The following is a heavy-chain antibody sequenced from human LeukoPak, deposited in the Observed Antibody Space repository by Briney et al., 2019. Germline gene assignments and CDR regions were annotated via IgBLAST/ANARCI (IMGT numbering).Heavy chain of an antibody. CDR3: AELGITMIGGV. CDR2: ISSSGSTI. Sequence: GGSLRLSCTASGFTFGDYAMSWVRQAPGKGLEWVSYISSSGSTIYYADSVKGRFTISRDNAKNSLYLQMNSLRAEDTAVYYCAELGITMIGGVWGKGTTVTISS. CDR1: GFTFGDYA. V-gene: IGHV3-48*03. D-gene: IGHD3-10*02. J-gene: IGHJ6*04.